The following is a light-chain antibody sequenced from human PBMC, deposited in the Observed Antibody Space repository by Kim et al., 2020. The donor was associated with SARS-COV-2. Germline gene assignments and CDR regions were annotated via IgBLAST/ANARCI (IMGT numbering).Light chain of an antibody. J-gene: IGKJ1*01. V-gene: IGKV1-27*01. Sequence: DIQMTQSPSSLSASVGDRVTITCRASQGISKDLAWYQQKPGNAPKLMIFAASALQSGVPTRFSGSGSGTDFTLTISSLQPEDVATYYWQKYNGAPWTFGQGTKVEI. CDR2: AAS. CDR1: QGISKD. CDR3: QKYNGAPWT.